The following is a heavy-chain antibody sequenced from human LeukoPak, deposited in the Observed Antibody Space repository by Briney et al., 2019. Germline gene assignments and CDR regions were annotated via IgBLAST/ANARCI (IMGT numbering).Heavy chain of an antibody. D-gene: IGHD7-27*01. CDR3: ARSSYWGSEGYGMDV. J-gene: IGHJ6*02. CDR2: MNPNSGST. CDR1: GYIFTNYD. Sequence: GASVKVSCKASGYIFTNYDINWVRQATGQGLEWMGWMNPNSGSTGYAQKFQGRVTMTRNTSINTAYMELRSLRSDDTAVYYCARSSYWGSEGYGMDVWGQGTTVTVSS. V-gene: IGHV1-8*01.